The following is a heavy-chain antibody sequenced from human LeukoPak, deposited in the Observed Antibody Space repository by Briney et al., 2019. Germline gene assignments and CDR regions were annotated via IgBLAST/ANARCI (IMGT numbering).Heavy chain of an antibody. CDR1: GGSISSYY. J-gene: IGHJ4*02. CDR3: ASSSIHYDRSGYSKPRSYFDY. CDR2: IYYSGST. Sequence: SETLSLTCTVSGGSISSYYWSWIRQPPGKGLEWIGYIYYSGSTNYNPSLKSRVTISVDTSKNQFSLKLSSVTAADTAVYYCASSSIHYDRSGYSKPRSYFDYWGQGTLVTVSS. V-gene: IGHV4-59*01. D-gene: IGHD3-22*01.